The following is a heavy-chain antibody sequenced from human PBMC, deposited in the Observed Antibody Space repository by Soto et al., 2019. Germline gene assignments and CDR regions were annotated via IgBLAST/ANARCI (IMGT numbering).Heavy chain of an antibody. CDR1: GFTFSSNW. Sequence: EVQLVESGGGLVQPGGSLRLSCAASGFTFSSNWMSWVRQAPGKGLEWVANIKQDGSEKYYVDSVKGRFIISRDNAKNSLYLQMNSLRAADTAVYYCARAMQLNYWGQGTLVTVSS. D-gene: IGHD6-13*01. CDR2: IKQDGSEK. J-gene: IGHJ4*02. CDR3: ARAMQLNY. V-gene: IGHV3-7*04.